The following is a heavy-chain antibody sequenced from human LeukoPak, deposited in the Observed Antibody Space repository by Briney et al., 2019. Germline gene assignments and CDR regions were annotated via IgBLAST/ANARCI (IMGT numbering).Heavy chain of an antibody. CDR2: IYHSGST. J-gene: IGHJ3*02. V-gene: IGHV4-30-2*01. CDR1: GGSISSGGYS. CDR3: ARGLGSLLGGHAFDI. D-gene: IGHD1-26*01. Sequence: SQTLSLTCAVSGGSISSGGYSWSWIRQPPGKGLEWIGYIYHSGSTYYNPSLKSRVTKSVDRSKNQFSLKLSSVTAADTAVYYCARGLGSLLGGHAFDIWGQGTMVTVSS.